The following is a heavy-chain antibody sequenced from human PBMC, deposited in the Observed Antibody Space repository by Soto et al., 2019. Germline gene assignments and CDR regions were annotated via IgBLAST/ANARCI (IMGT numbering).Heavy chain of an antibody. CDR2: IYYSGST. Sequence: SETLSLTCTVSGGSISSSSYYWGWIRQPPGKELEWIGSIYYSGSTYYNPSLKSRVTISVDTSKNQFSLKLSSVPAADTAVYYCARGTEGWVDIDYWGQGTLVTVSS. J-gene: IGHJ4*02. D-gene: IGHD1-26*01. CDR3: ARGTEGWVDIDY. CDR1: GGSISSSSYY. V-gene: IGHV4-39*01.